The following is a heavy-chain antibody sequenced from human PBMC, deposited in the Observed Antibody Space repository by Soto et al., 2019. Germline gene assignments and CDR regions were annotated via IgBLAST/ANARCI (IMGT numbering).Heavy chain of an antibody. D-gene: IGHD3-16*01. J-gene: IGHJ6*02. Sequence: EVQLLESGGGLVQPGESLRLSCEASGFTFSRFAMSWVRQAPGKGLEWVSGITGDGRNTYYANSMEGRFTVSRDNAKDTMYLQMNSLRADDTAVYYCAKGRPSLGGTGRGAMDVWGQGTTVTVS. V-gene: IGHV3-23*01. CDR1: GFTFSRFA. CDR2: ITGDGRNT. CDR3: AKGRPSLGGTGRGAMDV.